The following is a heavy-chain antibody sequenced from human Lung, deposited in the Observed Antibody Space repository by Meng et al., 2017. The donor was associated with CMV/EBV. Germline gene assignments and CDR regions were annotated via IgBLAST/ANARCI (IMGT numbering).Heavy chain of an antibody. CDR2: MDYRGST. CDR3: ARGELLWDY. J-gene: IGHJ4*02. CDR1: GDSISSGEYF. D-gene: IGHD2-2*01. Sequence: HVQLQEPGPGLVKPSQTLSLTFTVSGDSISSGEYFWSWIRQPPGKGLEWIGYMDYRGSTFYNPSLKSRVTISVDTSKNQFSLKLSSVTAADTAVYFCARGELLWDYWGQGTLVTVSS. V-gene: IGHV4-30-4*01.